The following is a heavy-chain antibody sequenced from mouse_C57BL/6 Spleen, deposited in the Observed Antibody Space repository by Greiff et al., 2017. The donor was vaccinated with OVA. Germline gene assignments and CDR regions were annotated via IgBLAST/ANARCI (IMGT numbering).Heavy chain of an antibody. V-gene: IGHV5-9*01. CDR1: GFTFSSYT. CDR2: ISGGGGNT. CDR3: ARRDYYAMDY. J-gene: IGHJ4*01. Sequence: EVKLMESGGGLVKPGGSLKLSCAASGFTFSSYTMSWVRQTPEKRLEWVATISGGGGNTYYPDSVKGRVTISRDNAKNTLYLQMSSLRSEDTALYYCARRDYYAMDYWGQGTSVTVSS.